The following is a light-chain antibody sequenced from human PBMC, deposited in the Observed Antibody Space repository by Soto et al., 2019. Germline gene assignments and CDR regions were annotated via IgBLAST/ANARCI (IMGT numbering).Light chain of an antibody. CDR3: QQYGSSRWT. CDR2: AAS. Sequence: EIVLTQSPGTLSLSPGERTTLSCRASQSVSSSYLAWYQQKPGQAPRLLIYAASSRATGIPDRFSGSGSGTDFTLTISRLEPEDFAVYYCQQYGSSRWTFGQGTKVDTK. CDR1: QSVSSSY. J-gene: IGKJ1*01. V-gene: IGKV3-20*01.